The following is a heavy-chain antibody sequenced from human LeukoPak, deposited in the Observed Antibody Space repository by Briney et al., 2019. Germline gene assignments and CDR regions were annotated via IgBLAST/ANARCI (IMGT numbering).Heavy chain of an antibody. D-gene: IGHD6-13*01. V-gene: IGHV3-64*01. Sequence: GGSLRLSCAASGFTFSSYAMHWVRQAPGKGLEYVSAISSNGGSTYYANSVKGRFTISRDNSKNTLYLQIGSLRAEDMAVYYCARGRSIAAAGSRFDPWGQGTLVTVSS. CDR1: GFTFSSYA. CDR2: ISSNGGST. J-gene: IGHJ5*02. CDR3: ARGRSIAAAGSRFDP.